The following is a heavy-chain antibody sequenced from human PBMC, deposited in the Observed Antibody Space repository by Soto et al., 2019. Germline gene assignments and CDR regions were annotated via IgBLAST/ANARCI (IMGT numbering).Heavy chain of an antibody. V-gene: IGHV4-61*01. CDR3: ARDEYSSLSVDWFDP. CDR2: VYYSGST. CDR1: GGSVRSVKDY. D-gene: IGHD6-19*01. J-gene: IGHJ5*02. Sequence: ATLSLTSTVCGGSVRSVKDYGNWIRQPPGKGLEWIGYVYYSGSTNYNPSLKSRVTISIDTSKNQFSLKLTSVTAADTAVYYCARDEYSSLSVDWFDPWGQGTLVTVSS.